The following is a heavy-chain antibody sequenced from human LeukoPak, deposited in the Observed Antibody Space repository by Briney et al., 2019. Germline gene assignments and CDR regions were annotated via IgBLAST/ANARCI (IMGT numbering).Heavy chain of an antibody. CDR1: GGSFSSHY. CDR2: ISYIGST. CDR3: ARDPTTVTKGLYI. Sequence: SETLSLTCTVSGGSFSSHYWSWIRQPPGKGLEWIGYISYIGSTNYNPSLKSRVTISVDTSKNQFSLKLSSVTAADTAVYYCARDPTTVTKGLYIWGQGTMVTVSS. V-gene: IGHV4-59*11. D-gene: IGHD4-17*01. J-gene: IGHJ3*02.